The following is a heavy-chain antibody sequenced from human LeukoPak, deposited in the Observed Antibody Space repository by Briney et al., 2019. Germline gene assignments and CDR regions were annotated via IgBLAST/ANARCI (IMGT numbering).Heavy chain of an antibody. CDR3: ATSGYSGYGIDY. CDR2: IKEDGSDK. V-gene: IGHV3-7*03. J-gene: IGHJ4*02. Sequence: PGGSLRLSCAASGFSFDTYWMGWVRQAPGKGLEWVADIKEDGSDKYSVDSVKGRFTISRDNAKNSLYLEMNSLRVEDTVMYYCATSGYSGYGIDYWGQGTLVTVSS. CDR1: GFSFDTYW. D-gene: IGHD5-12*01.